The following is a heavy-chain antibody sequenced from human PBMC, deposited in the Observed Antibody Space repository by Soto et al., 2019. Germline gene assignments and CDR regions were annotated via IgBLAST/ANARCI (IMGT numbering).Heavy chain of an antibody. CDR3: AKGCLGYSGYDYEYYFDY. J-gene: IGHJ4*02. CDR2: ISGSGGST. CDR1: GFTFSSYG. V-gene: IGHV3-23*01. Sequence: PGGSLRLSCAASGFTFSSYGMSWVRQAPGKGLEWVSAISGSGGSTYYADSVKGRFTISRDNSKNTLYLQMNSLRAEDTAVYYCAKGCLGYSGYDYEYYFDYWGQGPLVTVS. D-gene: IGHD5-12*01.